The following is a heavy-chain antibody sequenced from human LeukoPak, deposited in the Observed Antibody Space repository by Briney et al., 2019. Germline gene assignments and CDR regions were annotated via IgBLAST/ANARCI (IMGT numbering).Heavy chain of an antibody. V-gene: IGHV3-7*01. CDR1: GFTFSRYW. CDR2: IREDGSEK. CDR3: ARDYTGGWNDY. J-gene: IGHJ4*02. D-gene: IGHD7-27*01. Sequence: GSLRLSCAAAGFTFSRYWMSWVRQATGKGLECVAKIREDGSEKHYVDSVKGRFTISRDNAKNSLYLQMNSLRAEDTAVYYCARDYTGGWNDYWGQGTLVTVSS.